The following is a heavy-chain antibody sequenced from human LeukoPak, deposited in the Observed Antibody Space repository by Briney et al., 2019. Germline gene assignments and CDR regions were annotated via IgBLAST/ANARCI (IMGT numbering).Heavy chain of an antibody. J-gene: IGHJ5*02. V-gene: IGHV4-38-2*02. CDR1: GYSISSGYF. CDR3: ARVPVNIWENWFDP. CDR2: IYHSGST. Sequence: SETLSLTCTVSGYSISSGYFWGWIRPPPGQGLEWIGSIYHSGSTYYNPSLKSRVTISVDTSKNQFSLKLSSVTAADTAVYYCARVPVNIWENWFDPWGQGTLVTVSS. D-gene: IGHD1-26*01.